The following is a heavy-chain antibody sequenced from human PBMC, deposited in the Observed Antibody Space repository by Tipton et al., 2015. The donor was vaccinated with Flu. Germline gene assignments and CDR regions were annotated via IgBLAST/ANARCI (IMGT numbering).Heavy chain of an antibody. CDR2: IYTSGST. J-gene: IGHJ1*01. CDR1: GGSISSNY. Sequence: TLSLTCTVSGGSISSNYWCWIRQPAGKGLEWMGRIYTSGSTNYNPSLKSRVTMSVDTTKNQFSLKLTSVSAADAAGYYCAKSGCYLEYLQPWGQGTLVTVSS. V-gene: IGHV4-4*07. CDR3: AKSGCYLEYLQP. D-gene: IGHD1-26*01.